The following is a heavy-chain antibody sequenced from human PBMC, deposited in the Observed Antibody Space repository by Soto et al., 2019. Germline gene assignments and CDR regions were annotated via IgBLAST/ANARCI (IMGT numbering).Heavy chain of an antibody. V-gene: IGHV3-11*01. Sequence: GGSLRLSCAASGFTFSDYYMSWIRQAPGKGREWVSYISSSGSTIYYADSVKGRFTISRDNATNSLYLQMNSLRAEDTAVYYCARDFKSARYYDSSGYYSYGNWFDPWGQGTLVTVSS. D-gene: IGHD3-22*01. J-gene: IGHJ5*02. CDR2: ISSSGSTI. CDR3: ARDFKSARYYDSSGYYSYGNWFDP. CDR1: GFTFSDYY.